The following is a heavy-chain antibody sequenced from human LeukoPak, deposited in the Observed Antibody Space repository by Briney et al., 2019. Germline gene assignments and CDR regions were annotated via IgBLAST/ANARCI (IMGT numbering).Heavy chain of an antibody. J-gene: IGHJ3*02. V-gene: IGHV4-34*01. Sequence: SETLSLTCAVYGGSFSGYYWSWIRQPPGKGLEWIGEIYHSGSTNYNPSLKSRVTISVDTSKKQFSLKLSSVTAADTAVYYCARRPSPPDAFDIWGQGTVVIVSS. CDR1: GGSFSGYY. CDR3: ARRPSPPDAFDI. CDR2: IYHSGST.